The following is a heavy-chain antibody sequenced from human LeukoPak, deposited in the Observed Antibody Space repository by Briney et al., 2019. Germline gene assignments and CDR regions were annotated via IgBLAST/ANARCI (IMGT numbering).Heavy chain of an antibody. J-gene: IGHJ4*02. D-gene: IGHD3-22*01. CDR1: GYTFTGYY. CDR3: ARALRYYDSSGSFDY. Sequence: ASVKVSCKASGYTFTGYYMHWVRQAPGQGLECMGWINPNSGGTNYAQKFQGRVTMTRDTSISTAYMELSRLRSDDTAVYYCARALRYYDSSGSFDYWGQGTLVTVSS. CDR2: INPNSGGT. V-gene: IGHV1-2*02.